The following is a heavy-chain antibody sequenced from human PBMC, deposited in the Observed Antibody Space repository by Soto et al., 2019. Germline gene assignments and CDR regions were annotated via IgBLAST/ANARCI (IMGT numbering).Heavy chain of an antibody. V-gene: IGHV3-23*01. CDR1: GXTFSSYA. Sequence: GSLRLSSAASGXTFSSYAMSWVRQAPGKGLEWVSAISGDGSSTYFADSGKGRFTISRDNSKNTLYLQMNSLRAYYTAVYYCAKDWEFDWPNYYFDYWGQGTLGTVSS. CDR2: ISGDGSST. CDR3: AKDWEFDWPNYYFDY. J-gene: IGHJ4*02. D-gene: IGHD3-9*01.